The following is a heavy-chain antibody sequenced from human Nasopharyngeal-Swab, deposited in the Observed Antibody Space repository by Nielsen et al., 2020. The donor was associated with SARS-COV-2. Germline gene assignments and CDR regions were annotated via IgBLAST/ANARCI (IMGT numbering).Heavy chain of an antibody. D-gene: IGHD3-9*01. V-gene: IGHV3-11*06. CDR2: ISSSSSYT. CDR3: ARVSPPLLTGPYYYYGMDV. J-gene: IGHJ6*02. CDR1: GFTFSDYY. Sequence: GESLKISCAASGFTFSDYYMSWIRPAPGKGLEWVSYISSSSSYTNYADSVKGRFTISRDNAKNSLYLQMNSLRAEDTAVYYCARVSPPLLTGPYYYYGMDVWGQGTTVTVSS.